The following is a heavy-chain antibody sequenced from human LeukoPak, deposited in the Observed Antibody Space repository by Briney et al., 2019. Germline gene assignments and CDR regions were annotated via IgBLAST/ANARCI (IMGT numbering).Heavy chain of an antibody. CDR1: GGSISTDNCY. CDR2: IYYNGNT. D-gene: IGHD2-2*01. Sequence: SETLSLTCTVSGGSISTDNCYWGWIRQPPGKGLEWIGSIYYNGNTYYNPSLKSRVTISVDTSKNQFSLKVNSVTAADTAVYYCARDRRRYCSSTSCYSGLDYWGQGTLVTVSS. V-gene: IGHV4-39*07. CDR3: ARDRRRYCSSTSCYSGLDY. J-gene: IGHJ4*02.